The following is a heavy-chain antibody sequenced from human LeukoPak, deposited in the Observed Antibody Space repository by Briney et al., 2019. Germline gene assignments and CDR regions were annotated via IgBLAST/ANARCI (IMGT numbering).Heavy chain of an antibody. CDR3: ARLPYSSSFFFDF. V-gene: IGHV4-38-2*02. Sequence: PSETLSLTCTVSGYSISSGYYWGWIRQPPGKGLEWIGSIYYTGSTYYNPSLKSRVTISVDTSKDQFSLKLTSVTAADTAVYYCARLPYSSSFFFDFWGQGTLVTVSS. CDR1: GYSISSGYY. J-gene: IGHJ4*02. CDR2: IYYTGST. D-gene: IGHD6-6*01.